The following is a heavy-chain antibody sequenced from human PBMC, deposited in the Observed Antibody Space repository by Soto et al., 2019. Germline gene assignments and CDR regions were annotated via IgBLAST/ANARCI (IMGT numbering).Heavy chain of an antibody. D-gene: IGHD3-10*01. CDR3: ARGELLWFGESTPRGAFDI. CDR1: GYTFTGYY. V-gene: IGHV1-2*04. Sequence: ASVKVSCKASGYTFTGYYMHWVRQAPGQGLEWMGWINPNSGGTNYAQKFQGWVTMTRDTSISTAYMELSRLRSDDTAVYYCARGELLWFGESTPRGAFDIWGQGTTVTVSS. CDR2: INPNSGGT. J-gene: IGHJ3*02.